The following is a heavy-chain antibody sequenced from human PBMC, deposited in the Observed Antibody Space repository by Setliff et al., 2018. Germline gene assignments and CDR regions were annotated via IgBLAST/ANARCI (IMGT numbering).Heavy chain of an antibody. CDR3: AREQWLDPPGYYYMDV. J-gene: IGHJ6*03. D-gene: IGHD6-19*01. CDR1: GGSISSYY. V-gene: IGHV4-4*07. Sequence: ETLSLTCTVSGGSISSYYWSWIRQPAGKGLEWIGHIRIGGSANYNPSLKSRVTMSIDTSKNQFSLKLNSVTAADMAVYYCAREQWLDPPGYYYMDVWAKGTTVTVSS. CDR2: IRIGGSA.